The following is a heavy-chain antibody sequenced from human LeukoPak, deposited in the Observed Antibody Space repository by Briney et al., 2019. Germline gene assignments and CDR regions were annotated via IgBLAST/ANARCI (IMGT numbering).Heavy chain of an antibody. J-gene: IGHJ4*02. CDR2: IYYSGST. CDR3: AIAVGATRGDY. CDR1: GGSISSYY. Sequence: PSETLSLTCTVSGGSISSYYWSWIRQPPGKGLEWIGYIYYSGSTNYNPSLKSRVTISVDTSKNQFSLKLSSVTAADTAVYYCAIAVGATRGDYWGQGTLVTVSS. D-gene: IGHD1-26*01. V-gene: IGHV4-59*08.